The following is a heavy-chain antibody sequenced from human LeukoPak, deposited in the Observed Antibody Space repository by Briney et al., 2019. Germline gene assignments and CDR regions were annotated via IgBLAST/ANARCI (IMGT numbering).Heavy chain of an antibody. CDR2: ISTSSSYI. V-gene: IGHV3-21*01. CDR3: AKGTGAGSYWVDY. Sequence: GGFLRLSCAASEFTFSDYSMNWVRQAPGKGLEWVASISTSSSYIYYADSVKGRFTISRDNAKNSVYLRMNSLRGEDTALYYCAKGTGAGSYWVDYWGQGTLVTVSS. CDR1: EFTFSDYS. J-gene: IGHJ4*02. D-gene: IGHD3-10*01.